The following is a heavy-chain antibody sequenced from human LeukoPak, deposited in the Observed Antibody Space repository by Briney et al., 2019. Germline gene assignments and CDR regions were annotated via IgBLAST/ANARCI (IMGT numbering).Heavy chain of an antibody. V-gene: IGHV1-2*02. J-gene: IGHJ4*02. CDR1: GYTFTGYY. D-gene: IGHD3-9*01. CDR3: ARGDNYDILTGYQTPSHLSDY. Sequence: ASVKVSCKASGYTFTGYYVHWVRQAPGQGLEWMGWINPNSGDTNFAQKFQGRVTMTRDKSISTAYMELSRLRSDDTAVYYCARGDNYDILTGYQTPSHLSDYWGQGTLVTVSS. CDR2: INPNSGDT.